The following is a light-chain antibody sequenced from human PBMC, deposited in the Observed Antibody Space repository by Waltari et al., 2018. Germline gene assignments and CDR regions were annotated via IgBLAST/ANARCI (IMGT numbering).Light chain of an antibody. J-gene: IGKJ1*01. Sequence: DIQMTQSPSSLSASVGDRVTITCRASQTISSFLNWYQQKPVKAPKLLISSASTLQSGVPSRFSGSISGTDFTLTISSLQPEDFATFYCQQSFSIPPTFGQGTTVEI. V-gene: IGKV1-39*01. CDR1: QTISSF. CDR2: SAS. CDR3: QQSFSIPPT.